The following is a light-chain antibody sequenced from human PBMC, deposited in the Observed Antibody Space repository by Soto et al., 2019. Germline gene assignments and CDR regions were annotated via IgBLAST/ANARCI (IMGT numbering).Light chain of an antibody. CDR2: EGS. Sequence: QSALTQPASVSGSPGQSITISCTGTSSDVGSYNLVSWYQQHPGKAPKFIIYEGSKRPSGVSDRFSGSKSGNTASLTISGLQAEDEADYYCCSYAGTSPVVFGGGTKLTVL. J-gene: IGLJ2*01. V-gene: IGLV2-23*01. CDR3: CSYAGTSPVV. CDR1: SSDVGSYNL.